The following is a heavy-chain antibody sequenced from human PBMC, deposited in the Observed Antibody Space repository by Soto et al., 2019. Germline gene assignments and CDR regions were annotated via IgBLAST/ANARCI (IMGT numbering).Heavy chain of an antibody. J-gene: IGHJ5*02. CDR1: GLTFSGSA. CDR2: IRSKGNNYAT. V-gene: IGHV3-73*01. D-gene: IGHD4-17*01. Sequence: EAQLMESGGGLVQPGGSLILSCAVSGLTFSGSAIHWVRQASGKGLEWVGHIRSKGNNYATTYTASVKGSFTVSRDDSKDTAYLQMNSLKTEDTAVYYCTICYGDYFTRIDLWGQGTLVTVSS. CDR3: TICYGDYFTRIDL.